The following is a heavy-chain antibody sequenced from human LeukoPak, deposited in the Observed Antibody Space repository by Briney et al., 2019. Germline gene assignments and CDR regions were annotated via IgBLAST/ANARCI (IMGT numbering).Heavy chain of an antibody. V-gene: IGHV3-23*01. D-gene: IGHD6-19*01. Sequence: PGGSLRLSCAASGFTFSSYGMSWVRQAPGMGLEWVSAISGSGGSTYYADSVRGRFTISRDNSKNTVYLQMNSLSAEDTAVYFCAKEALPGIAVAGRVYWGQGTLVTVSS. CDR1: GFTFSSYG. J-gene: IGHJ4*02. CDR3: AKEALPGIAVAGRVY. CDR2: ISGSGGST.